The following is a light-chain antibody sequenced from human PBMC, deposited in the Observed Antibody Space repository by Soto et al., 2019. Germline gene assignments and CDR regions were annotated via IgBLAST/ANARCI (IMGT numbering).Light chain of an antibody. Sequence: QSALTQPASVSGSPGQSITISCTGTSSDVGGYYSVSWYQQHPGKAPKLMIYDVTNRPSGVSNRFSGSKSGNTASLTISGLQAEDEADYYCSAYPSSSTDVFGTGTKVTVL. CDR3: SAYPSSSTDV. V-gene: IGLV2-14*01. J-gene: IGLJ1*01. CDR1: SSDVGGYYS. CDR2: DVT.